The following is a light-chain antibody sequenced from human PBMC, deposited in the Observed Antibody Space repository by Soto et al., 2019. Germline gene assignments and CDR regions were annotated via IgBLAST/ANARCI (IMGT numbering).Light chain of an antibody. J-gene: IGLJ1*01. V-gene: IGLV1-40*01. Sequence: VLTQPPSVSGAPGQRVTISCTGSSSNIGAGYDVHWYQQLPGTAPKLLIYGNSNRPSGVPDRFSGSKSGTSASLAITGLQAEDEADYYCQSHDSSLSGLVFGTGTKLTVL. CDR3: QSHDSSLSGLV. CDR2: GNS. CDR1: SSNIGAGYD.